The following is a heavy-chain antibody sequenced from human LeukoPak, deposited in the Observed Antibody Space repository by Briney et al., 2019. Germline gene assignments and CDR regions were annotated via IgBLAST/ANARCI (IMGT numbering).Heavy chain of an antibody. CDR2: IYYSGST. V-gene: IGHV4-59*01. J-gene: IGHJ4*02. CDR1: GGSISSYY. Sequence: PSETLSLTCTVYGGSISSYYWSWIRQPPGKGLEWIGYIYYSGSTNYNPSLKSRVTISVDTSKNQFSLKLSSVTAADTAVYYCARGLLVEDYFDYWGQGTLVTASS. CDR3: ARGLLVEDYFDY. D-gene: IGHD6-6*01.